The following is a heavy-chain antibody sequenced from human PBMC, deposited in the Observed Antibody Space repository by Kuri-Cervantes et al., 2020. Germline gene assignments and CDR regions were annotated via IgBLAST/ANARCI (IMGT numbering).Heavy chain of an antibody. V-gene: IGHV5-51*01. CDR2: IYPGDSDT. D-gene: IGHD4-23*01. Sequence: KVSCKASGYTFTSYWIGWVRQMPGKGLEWMGIIYPGDSDTRYSPSFQGQVTISADKSISTAYLQWSSLKASDTAMYYCARSAVGDYVDYWGQGTLVTVSS. CDR1: GYTFTSYW. J-gene: IGHJ4*02. CDR3: ARSAVGDYVDY.